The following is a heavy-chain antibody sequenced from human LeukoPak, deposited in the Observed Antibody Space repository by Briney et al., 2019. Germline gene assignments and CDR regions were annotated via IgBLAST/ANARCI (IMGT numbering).Heavy chain of an antibody. CDR3: ARGGAQGMDV. CDR2: ISPSGNSK. Sequence: GGSLRLSCATSTFTFSSYTMNWVRQAPGKGLEWVSSISPSGNSKYHADSVKGRFTISRGNAENSLYMQMNSLRVEDTAVYYCARGGAQGMDVWGQGTTVTVSS. D-gene: IGHD1-26*01. J-gene: IGHJ6*02. CDR1: TFTFSSYT. V-gene: IGHV3-21*04.